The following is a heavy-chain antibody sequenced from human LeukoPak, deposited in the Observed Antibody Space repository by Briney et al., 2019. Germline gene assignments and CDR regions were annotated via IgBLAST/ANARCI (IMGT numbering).Heavy chain of an antibody. CDR2: IWYDGSNK. V-gene: IGHV3-33*01. Sequence: GRSLRLSCAASGFTFSSYGMHWVRQAPGKGLEWVAVIWYDGSNKYYADSVKGRFTISRDNSKNTLHLQMNSLRAEDTAVYYCAREDYGSGSYYNVFYFDYWGQGTLVTVSS. D-gene: IGHD3-10*01. J-gene: IGHJ4*02. CDR1: GFTFSSYG. CDR3: AREDYGSGSYYNVFYFDY.